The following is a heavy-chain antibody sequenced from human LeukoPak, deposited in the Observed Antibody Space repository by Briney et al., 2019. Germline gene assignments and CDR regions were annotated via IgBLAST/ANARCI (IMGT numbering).Heavy chain of an antibody. J-gene: IGHJ4*02. V-gene: IGHV1-3*04. CDR2: INTGNGNT. D-gene: IGHD2-2*01. CDR3: ARGGVVVPARNAGIDF. CDR1: GYTFTSYA. Sequence: GASVKVSCKASGYTFTSYAMHWVRQAPGQSLEWMGWINTGNGNTEYSQNFQGRVTITRDTSASTAYMELSSLRSEDTAVFYCARGGVVVPARNAGIDFWGQGTLVTVSS.